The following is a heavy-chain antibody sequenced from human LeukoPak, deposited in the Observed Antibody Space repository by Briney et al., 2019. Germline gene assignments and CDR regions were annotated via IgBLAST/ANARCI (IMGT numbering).Heavy chain of an antibody. V-gene: IGHV3-74*01. D-gene: IGHD3-3*01. Sequence: PGGSLRLSCAASGFTFSSYWMHWVRQASGKGLVWVSRINSDGSSTSYADSVKGRFTISRDNAKNTLYLQMNSLRAEDTAVYYCARGPYYDFWSGSGYWGQGTLVTVSS. J-gene: IGHJ4*02. CDR3: ARGPYYDFWSGSGY. CDR2: INSDGSST. CDR1: GFTFSSYW.